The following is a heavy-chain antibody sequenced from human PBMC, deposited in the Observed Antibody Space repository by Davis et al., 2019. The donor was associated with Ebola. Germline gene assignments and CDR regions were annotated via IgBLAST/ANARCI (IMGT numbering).Heavy chain of an antibody. CDR1: GGSISSSSYY. D-gene: IGHD1-14*01. Sequence: SETLSLTCTVSGGSISSSSYYWSWIRQPPGKGLEWIGEINHSGSTNYNPSLKSRVTISVDTSKNQFSLKLSSVTAADTAVYYCARGGAGPYYYYGMDVWGQGTTVTVSS. CDR3: ARGGAGPYYYYGMDV. J-gene: IGHJ6*02. V-gene: IGHV4-39*07. CDR2: INHSGST.